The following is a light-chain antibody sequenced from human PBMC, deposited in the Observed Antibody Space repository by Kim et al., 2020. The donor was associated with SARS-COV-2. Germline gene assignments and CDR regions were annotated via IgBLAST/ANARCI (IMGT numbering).Light chain of an antibody. V-gene: IGKV3-11*01. Sequence: LSPGDRATLACRASQSVGNDLAWYQQKPGQAPRLLIYDASNRATGIPARFSGSGSGTVFTLTIDSVEPEDFAIYYCQQRTNWLWTFGQGTKVDIK. CDR1: QSVGND. J-gene: IGKJ1*01. CDR3: QQRTNWLWT. CDR2: DAS.